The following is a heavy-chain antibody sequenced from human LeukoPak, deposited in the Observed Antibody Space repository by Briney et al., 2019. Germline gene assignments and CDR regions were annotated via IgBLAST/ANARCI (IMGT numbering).Heavy chain of an antibody. Sequence: GGSLRLSCAASGFSFDTYNFNWVRQAPGKGREWVASIRSYSSYIHYGDSVKGRFTISRNNAKNSLYLQMNSLRAEDMAVYYCAELGITMIGGVWGKGTTVTISS. V-gene: IGHV3-21*01. J-gene: IGHJ6*04. CDR3: AELGITMIGGV. CDR1: GFSFDTYN. CDR2: IRSYSSYI. D-gene: IGHD3-10*02.